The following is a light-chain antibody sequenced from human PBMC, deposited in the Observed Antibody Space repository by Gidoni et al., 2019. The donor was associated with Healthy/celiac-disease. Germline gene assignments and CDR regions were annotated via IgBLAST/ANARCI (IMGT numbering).Light chain of an antibody. CDR3: QQYNSQWT. CDR1: QSISCW. CDR2: KAS. V-gene: IGKV1-5*03. Sequence: DIQMTQSPSTLSASVGARVTITCRASQSISCWLAWYQQKPGTAPRLLIYKASSVERGVPSRFSGSGSGTEFTLTISSLQPDDFATYYCQQYNSQWTFGQGTKVEIK. J-gene: IGKJ1*01.